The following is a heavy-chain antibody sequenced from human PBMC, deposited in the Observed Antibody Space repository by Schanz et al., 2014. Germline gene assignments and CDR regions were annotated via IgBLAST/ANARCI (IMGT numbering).Heavy chain of an antibody. V-gene: IGHV3-30*19. CDR3: ARDRGYCSGGSCLTFDY. J-gene: IGHJ4*02. D-gene: IGHD2-15*01. CDR2: ISYDRSNK. Sequence: QVQLVESGGGVVQPGGSLRLSCAASGFIFSNYGMHWVRQAPGKGLEWVAVISYDRSNKYYADSVKGRFTISRDNSKNTLYLQMNTLRAEDTAVYYCARDRGYCSGGSCLTFDYWGQGTLVTVSS. CDR1: GFIFSNYG.